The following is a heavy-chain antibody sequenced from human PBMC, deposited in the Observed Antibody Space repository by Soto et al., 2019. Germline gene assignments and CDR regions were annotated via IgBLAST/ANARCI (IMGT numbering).Heavy chain of an antibody. J-gene: IGHJ4*02. Sequence: ASVKVSCKASGYTFTSYSISWVRQAPGQGLEWMGWISAYNGNTNYAQKLQGRVTMTTDTSTSTAYMELRSLRSDDTAVYYCARVIPMYYYDSRPLGYWGQGTLVTVSS. D-gene: IGHD3-22*01. CDR2: ISAYNGNT. CDR3: ARVIPMYYYDSRPLGY. CDR1: GYTFTSYS. V-gene: IGHV1-18*04.